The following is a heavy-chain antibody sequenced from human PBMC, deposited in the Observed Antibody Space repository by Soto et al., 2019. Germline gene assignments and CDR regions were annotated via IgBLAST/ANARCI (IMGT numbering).Heavy chain of an antibody. CDR3: AKRVYYYDSSAKNPLDP. D-gene: IGHD3-22*01. CDR1: GFTFSSYG. CDR2: ISYDGSNK. Sequence: PGGSLRLSCAASGFTFSSYGMHWVRQAPGKGLEWVAVISYDGSNKYYADSVKGRFTISRDNSKNTLYLQMNSLRAEDTAVYYCAKRVYYYDSSAKNPLDPWGQGTLVTVSS. J-gene: IGHJ5*02. V-gene: IGHV3-30*18.